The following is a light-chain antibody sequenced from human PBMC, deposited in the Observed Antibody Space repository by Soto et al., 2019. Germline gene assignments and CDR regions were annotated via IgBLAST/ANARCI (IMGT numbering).Light chain of an antibody. CDR3: AAWDDSLKINV. V-gene: IGLV1-47*02. CDR2: SNN. CDR1: SSNIGRNF. J-gene: IGLJ1*01. Sequence: QSVLTQPPSASGTPWQRYTISCSGSSSNIGRNFVYWSQLFPGTAPKLFIYSNNQRPSGVPDRFSGSKSGTSASLAISGLRSDDEADYYCAAWDDSLKINVFGTRTKVTVL.